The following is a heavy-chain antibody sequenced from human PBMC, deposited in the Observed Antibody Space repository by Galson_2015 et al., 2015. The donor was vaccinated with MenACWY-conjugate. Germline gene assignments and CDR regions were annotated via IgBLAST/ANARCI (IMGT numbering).Heavy chain of an antibody. CDR2: LSGTGGNT. J-gene: IGHJ4*02. CDR1: GFTFSSYA. Sequence: SLRLSCAASGFTFSSYAMSWVRQAPGKGLGWVSALSGTGGNTYYADSVRGRFTISRDNSKNTLYLQMNSLRAEDTAVYYCAKGGARDHIDYWGQGTLVTVSS. D-gene: IGHD5-24*01. V-gene: IGHV3-23*01. CDR3: AKGGARDHIDY.